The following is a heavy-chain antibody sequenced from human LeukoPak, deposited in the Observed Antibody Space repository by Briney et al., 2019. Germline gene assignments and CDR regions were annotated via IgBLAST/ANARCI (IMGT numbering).Heavy chain of an antibody. CDR3: SLLHLDSWFDP. D-gene: IGHD2/OR15-2a*01. J-gene: IGHJ5*02. CDR1: GYTFTAYW. V-gene: IGHV1-2*02. CDR2: IDPKNGDT. Sequence: ASVKVSCKASGYTFTAYWIHWVRQAPGQGLEWMGWIDPKNGDTNIARRFQGRVIMIRDTSINTAYMQLARLTSDDTAMYYCSLLHLDSWFDPWGQGTLVTVSS.